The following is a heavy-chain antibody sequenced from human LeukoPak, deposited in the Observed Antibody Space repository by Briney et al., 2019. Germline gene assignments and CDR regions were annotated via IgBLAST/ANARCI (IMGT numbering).Heavy chain of an antibody. CDR2: IKQDGSDK. J-gene: IGHJ4*02. D-gene: IGHD3-10*01. Sequence: TGGSLRLSCAASGFTFSLYSMNWVRQAPGKGLEWVANIKQDGSDKYYLDAVKGRFTISKDNTKNSLYLQMNSLRAGDTAVYYCARVRYYGSRSLMFEYWGQGTPVSVSS. V-gene: IGHV3-7*03. CDR1: GFTFSLYS. CDR3: ARVRYYGSRSLMFEY.